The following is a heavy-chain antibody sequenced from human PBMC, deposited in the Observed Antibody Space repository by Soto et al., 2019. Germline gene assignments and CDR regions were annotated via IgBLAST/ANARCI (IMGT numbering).Heavy chain of an antibody. V-gene: IGHV3-21*02. CDR1: GFTFSNYG. Sequence: EVQLVESGGGLVKPGGSLRISCAASGFTFSNYGMNWVRQAPGKGLEWVSSLSSGSSYIFYADSVKGRFTISRDNAENSLYLQMNSLTAEDSAVYYCARDPGSGWEYLQHWGQGTLVTVSS. D-gene: IGHD6-19*01. CDR3: ARDPGSGWEYLQH. CDR2: LSSGSSYI. J-gene: IGHJ1*01.